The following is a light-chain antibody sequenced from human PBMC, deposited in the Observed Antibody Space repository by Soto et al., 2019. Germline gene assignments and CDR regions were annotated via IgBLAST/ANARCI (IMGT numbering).Light chain of an antibody. CDR1: QGISNY. Sequence: DIQMTQSPSSLSASVGDRVTITCRASQGISNYLAWYQQKPGKVPKLLIYAASTLQSGVPSRFSGSGSGTDCTLTISSLQPEDVATYYCQKYNSASWTLDQGTKVEIK. J-gene: IGKJ1*01. CDR3: QKYNSASWT. CDR2: AAS. V-gene: IGKV1-27*01.